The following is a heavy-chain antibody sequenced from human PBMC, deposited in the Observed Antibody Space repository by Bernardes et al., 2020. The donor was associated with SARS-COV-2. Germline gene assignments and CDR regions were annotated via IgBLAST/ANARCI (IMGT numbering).Heavy chain of an antibody. D-gene: IGHD2-2*01. CDR2: IYWDGST. CDR3: GRRGLLPVPV. Sequence: SETLSLTCSISGDFVSRSGDYWVWIRQPPGKGLEWVGSIYWDGSTRYNPTFKTRVTTSMDTAQKHFSMRLTSVTAADTAVYYCGRRGLLPVPVWGQGRLVTVSS. V-gene: IGHV4-39*02. CDR1: GDFVSRSGDY. J-gene: IGHJ1*01.